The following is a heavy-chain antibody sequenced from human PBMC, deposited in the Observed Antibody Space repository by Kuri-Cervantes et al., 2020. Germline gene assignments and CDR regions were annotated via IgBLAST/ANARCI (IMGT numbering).Heavy chain of an antibody. J-gene: IGHJ4*02. CDR1: GDSMTTYY. CDR3: ARGGDGYKIFDY. Sequence: SETLSLTCTVSGDSMTTYYWSWIRQSPGKGLEWIAHMHHSGRTNDNPSLRSRVTMSTDTSKTQFSLKLSSVTAADTAVYYCARGGDGYKIFDYWGQGTLVTVSS. V-gene: IGHV4-59*01. CDR2: MHHSGRT. D-gene: IGHD5-24*01.